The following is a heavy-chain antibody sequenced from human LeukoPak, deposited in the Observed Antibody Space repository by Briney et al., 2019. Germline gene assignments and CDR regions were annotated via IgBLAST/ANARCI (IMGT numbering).Heavy chain of an antibody. D-gene: IGHD3-22*01. J-gene: IGHJ4*02. V-gene: IGHV4-59*08. Sequence: SETLSLTCTVSGDSIRSYYWSWIRQAPGKGLEWIGYIYLTGSTNYNPSLKSRVNISAHPSDNQFSLKLRSVPPADTALYYCPSHYYDSSGYYYSSKHYFDSCGQGALVTVSS. CDR1: GDSIRSYY. CDR3: PSHYYDSSGYYYSSKHYFDS. CDR2: IYLTGST.